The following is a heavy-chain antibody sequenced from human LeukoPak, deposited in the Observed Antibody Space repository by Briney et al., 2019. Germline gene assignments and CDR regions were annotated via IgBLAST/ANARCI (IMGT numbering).Heavy chain of an antibody. J-gene: IGHJ5*02. D-gene: IGHD2/OR15-2a*01. Sequence: GGXLRLSCAASGFTXSSYAMSWVRQAPGKGLEWVSALSGSGAATYYADSVKGRFTISRDNAKNTLYLQMNSLRAEDTAVYYCARAARADCTSPTCHSWLAPWGQGTQVTVSS. CDR1: GFTXSSYA. V-gene: IGHV3-23*01. CDR2: LSGSGAAT. CDR3: ARAARADCTSPTCHSWLAP.